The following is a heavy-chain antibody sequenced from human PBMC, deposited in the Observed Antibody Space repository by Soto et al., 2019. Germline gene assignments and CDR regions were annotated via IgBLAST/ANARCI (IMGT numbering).Heavy chain of an antibody. CDR3: ARGTVTTVDY. CDR2: IYYSGST. V-gene: IGHV4-59*08. D-gene: IGHD4-17*01. Sequence: SETLSLTCTVSGGSISSYYWSWIRQPPGKGLEWIGYIYYSGSTNYNPSLKSRVTISVDTSKNQFSLKLSSVTAADTAVYYCARGTVTTVDYWGQGTLVTVSS. J-gene: IGHJ4*02. CDR1: GGSISSYY.